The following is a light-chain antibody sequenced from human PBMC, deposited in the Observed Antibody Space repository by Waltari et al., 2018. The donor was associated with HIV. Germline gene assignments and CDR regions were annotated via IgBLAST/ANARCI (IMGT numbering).Light chain of an antibody. CDR2: DDS. Sequence: SYVLTQPPSVSVAPGQTARITCGGDNIGNKSVHWYQQKPGQAPVLVGFDDSDRPSGIPERFSGSNSGNTATLTVSRVEAGDEADYYCQVWDSGSDHPGVFGTGTKVTVL. V-gene: IGLV3-21*02. J-gene: IGLJ1*01. CDR3: QVWDSGSDHPGV. CDR1: NIGNKS.